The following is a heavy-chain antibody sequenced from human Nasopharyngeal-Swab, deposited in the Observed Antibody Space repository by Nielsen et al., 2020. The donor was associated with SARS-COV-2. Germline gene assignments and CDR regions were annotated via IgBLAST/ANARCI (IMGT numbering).Heavy chain of an antibody. CDR3: ARLARLERRFTSYYMDV. Sequence: LSLTCAVSGFTVSSNYMSWVRQTPGKGLEWVSIIYNGGRTFYADSVKGRFTISRHNSKNMLYLQMDILRPEDAAVYYCARLARLERRFTSYYMDVWGKGTTVTVSS. J-gene: IGHJ6*03. D-gene: IGHD1-1*01. CDR1: GFTVSSNY. V-gene: IGHV3-53*04. CDR2: IYNGGRT.